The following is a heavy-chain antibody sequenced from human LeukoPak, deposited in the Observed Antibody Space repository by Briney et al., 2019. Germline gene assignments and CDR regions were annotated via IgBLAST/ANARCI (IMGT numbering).Heavy chain of an antibody. CDR1: GYTFTGYY. V-gene: IGHV1-2*02. CDR3: ARQVVRGGNFNWFDP. Sequence: ASVKVSCKASGYTFTGYYMHWVRQAPGQGLEWMGWINPNSGGTNYAQKFQGRVTMTRDTSISTAYMELSRLRSDDTAVYYCARQVVRGGNFNWFDPWGQGTLVTVSS. CDR2: INPNSGGT. D-gene: IGHD3-10*01. J-gene: IGHJ5*02.